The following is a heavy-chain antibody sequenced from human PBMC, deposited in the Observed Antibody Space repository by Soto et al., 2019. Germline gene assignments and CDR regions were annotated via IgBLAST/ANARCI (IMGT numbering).Heavy chain of an antibody. CDR3: ARGGCISSGWLSIDY. CDR2: INPSSGST. J-gene: IGHJ4*02. V-gene: IGHV1-46*01. CDR1: GYTFTSYY. D-gene: IGHD6-19*01. Sequence: ASVKVSCKASGYTFTSYYMHWVRQAPGQGLEWMGIINPSSGSTRYAQKFQGRVTMTRDTSTSTVYMDLSSLRSGDTAVYYCARGGCISSGWLSIDYWGQGTQVTSPQ.